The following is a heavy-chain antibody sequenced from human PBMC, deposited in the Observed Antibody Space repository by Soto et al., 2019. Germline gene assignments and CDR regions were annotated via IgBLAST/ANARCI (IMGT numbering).Heavy chain of an antibody. CDR3: ARGGYCNSTSCYRCGMDV. Sequence: QVQLVESGGGVVQPGRSLRLSCAASGCNFSSYAMHWVRQAPGKGLEWVAVISYDGANKYYADSVKGRFTISRDSSKNTVYLQMNSLRAEDTAVYFCARGGYCNSTSCYRCGMDVWVQCPTVSVSS. D-gene: IGHD2-2*03. CDR2: ISYDGANK. CDR1: GCNFSSYA. V-gene: IGHV3-30-3*01. J-gene: IGHJ6*02.